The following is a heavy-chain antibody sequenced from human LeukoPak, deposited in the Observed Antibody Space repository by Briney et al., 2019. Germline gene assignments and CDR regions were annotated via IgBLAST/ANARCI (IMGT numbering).Heavy chain of an antibody. CDR3: ARDEGWELGRAAFDI. J-gene: IGHJ3*02. V-gene: IGHV4-59*01. D-gene: IGHD7-27*01. Sequence: SETLSLTCSVSGDSISSFYWSWIRRPPGKGLEWIGYMYYTGGTNYNPSLKSRVTISIDRSKNQYSLKLTSVTAADTAIYYCARDEGWELGRAAFDIWGQGTMVAVSS. CDR1: GDSISSFY. CDR2: MYYTGGT.